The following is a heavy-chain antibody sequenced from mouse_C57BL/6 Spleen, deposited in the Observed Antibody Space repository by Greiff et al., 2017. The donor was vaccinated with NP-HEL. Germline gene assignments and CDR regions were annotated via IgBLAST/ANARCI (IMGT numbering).Heavy chain of an antibody. V-gene: IGHV5-4*01. CDR2: ISDGGSYT. CDR3: ARGGLLLRYFDV. CDR1: GFTFSSYA. D-gene: IGHD1-1*01. Sequence: EVQLVESGGGLVKPGGSLKLSCAASGFTFSSYAMSWVRQTPEKRLEWVATISDGGSYTYYPDNVKGRFTISRDHAKNNLYLQMSHLKSEDTALYYCARGGLLLRYFDVWGTGTTVTVSS. J-gene: IGHJ1*03.